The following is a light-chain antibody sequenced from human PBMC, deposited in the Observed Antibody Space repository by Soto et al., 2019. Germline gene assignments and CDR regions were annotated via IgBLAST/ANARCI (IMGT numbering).Light chain of an antibody. J-gene: IGKJ3*01. CDR3: QQRSNWPPEVT. CDR1: QSVSSS. Sequence: EIVLTQSPDTLSLSPGERATLSCRASQSVSSSLAWYQQKPGQAPRLLIYDASNRATGIPARFSGSGSGTDFTITISSLEPEYFAVYYGQQRSNWPPEVTFGPGTKVDIK. CDR2: DAS. V-gene: IGKV3-11*01.